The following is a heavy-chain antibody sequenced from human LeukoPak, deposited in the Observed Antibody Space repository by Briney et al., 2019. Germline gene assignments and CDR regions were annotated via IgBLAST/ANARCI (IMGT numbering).Heavy chain of an antibody. D-gene: IGHD1-14*01. V-gene: IGHV1-18*01. Sequence: ASVKVSCKASGYTFINYGISWVRQAPGQGLEWMGWISAGNGSTGYVENLQGRVTMTTDTSSSTVYMELRSLRPDDTAVYYCARTKAPPGPWAWFDPWGQGTLVTV. CDR2: ISAGNGST. CDR1: GYTFINYG. J-gene: IGHJ5*02. CDR3: ARTKAPPGPWAWFDP.